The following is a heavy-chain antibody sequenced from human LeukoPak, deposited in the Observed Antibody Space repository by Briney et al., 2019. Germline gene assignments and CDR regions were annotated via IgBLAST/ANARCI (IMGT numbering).Heavy chain of an antibody. D-gene: IGHD6-6*01. V-gene: IGHV4-59*11. CDR2: IYYSGST. Sequence: PSETLSLTCTVSGGSISSHYWSWIRQPPGKGLEWIGYIYYSGSTNYNPSLKSRVTISIDTSKNQFSLKLSSVTAADAAVYYCARGPTPSRIAARPGGYYFDYWGQGTLVTVSS. J-gene: IGHJ4*02. CDR3: ARGPTPSRIAARPGGYYFDY. CDR1: GGSISSHY.